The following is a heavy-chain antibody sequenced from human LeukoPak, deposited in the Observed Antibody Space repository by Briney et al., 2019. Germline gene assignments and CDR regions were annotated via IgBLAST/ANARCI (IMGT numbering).Heavy chain of an antibody. CDR1: GFTFSSYS. J-gene: IGHJ5*02. CDR3: ASHPSQYSSSWYNWFDP. Sequence: GGSLRLSCAASGFTFSSYSMNWVRQAPGKGLEWVSSISSSSYIYYADSVKGRFTISRDNAKNSLYLQMNSLRAEDTAVYYCASHPSQYSSSWYNWFDPWGQGTLVTVSS. D-gene: IGHD6-13*01. CDR2: ISSSSYI. V-gene: IGHV3-21*01.